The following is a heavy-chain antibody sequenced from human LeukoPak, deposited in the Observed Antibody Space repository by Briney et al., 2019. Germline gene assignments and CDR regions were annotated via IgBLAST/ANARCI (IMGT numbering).Heavy chain of an antibody. CDR2: TYSGGST. CDR3: GRDQREYYYDRSGYYSSINYFDY. CDR1: APTAGITC. Sequence: QPGGCLTPARSPAAPTAGITCISWVPRAPGGGLWGGLGTYSGGSTSTTNSVKGRFTISRDNPKNTLSLQMNSLRAEDTAVYYCGRDQREYYYDRSGYYSSINYFDYWGRGTLVTVS. J-gene: IGHJ4*02. V-gene: IGHV3-66*02. D-gene: IGHD3-22*01.